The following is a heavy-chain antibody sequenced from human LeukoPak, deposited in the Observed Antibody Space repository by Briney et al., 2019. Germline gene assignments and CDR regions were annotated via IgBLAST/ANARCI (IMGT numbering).Heavy chain of an antibody. D-gene: IGHD3-9*01. CDR2: IRSTDGAI. J-gene: IGHJ4*02. V-gene: IGHV3-48*02. Sequence: GSLRLSCAASGFTFRLYSMNWVRQAPGKGLEWLSYIRSTDGAIAYADSVKGRFTISRDDAKNSLYLQMNSLRDEDTAAYYCARDRDWAFDYWGQGTLITVSS. CDR3: ARDRDWAFDY. CDR1: GFTFRLYS.